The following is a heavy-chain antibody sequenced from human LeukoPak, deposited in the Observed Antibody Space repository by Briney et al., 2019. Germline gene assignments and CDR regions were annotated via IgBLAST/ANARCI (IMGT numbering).Heavy chain of an antibody. V-gene: IGHV1-2*02. J-gene: IGHJ5*02. D-gene: IGHD3-10*01. Sequence: GASVKISCKASGYTSTGYYMHWVRQAPGQGLEWIGWINPNSGVTNYAQKFQGRVTMTRDTSISTAYMELSRLRSDDTAVYYCARDGPKGLYGSGSYRWFDPWGQGTLVTVSS. CDR1: GYTSTGYY. CDR3: ARDGPKGLYGSGSYRWFDP. CDR2: INPNSGVT.